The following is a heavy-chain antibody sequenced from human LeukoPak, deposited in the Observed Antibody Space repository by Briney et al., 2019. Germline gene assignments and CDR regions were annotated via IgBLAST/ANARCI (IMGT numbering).Heavy chain of an antibody. V-gene: IGHV3-33*01. CDR3: ARDRSPTKLRYFDWLPTHFDY. Sequence: GGSLGLSCAASGFTFSSYGMHWVRQAPGKGLEWVAVIWYDGSNKYYADSVKGRFTISRDNSKNTLYLQMNSLRAEDTAVYYCARDRSPTKLRYFDWLPTHFDYWGQGTLVTVSS. D-gene: IGHD3-9*01. CDR2: IWYDGSNK. J-gene: IGHJ4*02. CDR1: GFTFSSYG.